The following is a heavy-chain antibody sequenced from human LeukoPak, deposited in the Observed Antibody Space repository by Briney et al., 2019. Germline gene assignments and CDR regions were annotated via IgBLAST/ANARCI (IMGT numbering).Heavy chain of an antibody. CDR2: ISAYNGNT. V-gene: IGHV1-18*01. CDR3: ARRGNYYDSSGYYHEADY. D-gene: IGHD3-22*01. J-gene: IGHJ4*02. CDR1: GYTFTSYG. Sequence: GASVKVSCKASGYTFTSYGISWVRQAPGQGLEWMGWISAYNGNTNYAQKLQGRVTMTTDTSTSTAYMELRSLRSDDTAVYYCARRGNYYDSSGYYHEADYWGQGTLVTVSS.